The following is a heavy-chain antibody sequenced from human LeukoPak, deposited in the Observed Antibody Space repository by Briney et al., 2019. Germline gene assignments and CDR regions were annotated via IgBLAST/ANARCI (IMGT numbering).Heavy chain of an antibody. Sequence: ASVKDSCKASGYTFTSYDINWVRQATGQGLEWMGWMNPNSGNTGYAQKFQGRVTMTRNTSISTAYMELSSLRSEDTAVYYCARGDLPYCSSTSCYEDAFDIWGQGTMVTVSS. CDR2: MNPNSGNT. J-gene: IGHJ3*02. D-gene: IGHD2-2*01. CDR1: GYTFTSYD. CDR3: ARGDLPYCSSTSCYEDAFDI. V-gene: IGHV1-8*01.